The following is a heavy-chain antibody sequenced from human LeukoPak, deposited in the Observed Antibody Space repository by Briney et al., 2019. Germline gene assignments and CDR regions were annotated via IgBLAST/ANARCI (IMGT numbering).Heavy chain of an antibody. V-gene: IGHV4-34*01. J-gene: IGHJ4*02. D-gene: IGHD4-11*01. CDR1: GGFFTDYY. CDR2: ISHSGNT. Sequence: SETLSLTCAVYGGFFTDYYWSWIRQFPGKGLEWIGEISHSGNTNLNPSLESRVTISMGTSNYQFSLKLTSVTAADTAVYYCARGSRLPLDYWGQGSLVTVSS. CDR3: ARGSRLPLDY.